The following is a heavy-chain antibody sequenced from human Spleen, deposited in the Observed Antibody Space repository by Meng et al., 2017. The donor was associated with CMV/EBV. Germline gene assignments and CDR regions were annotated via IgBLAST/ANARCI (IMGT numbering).Heavy chain of an antibody. J-gene: IGHJ4*02. D-gene: IGHD1-26*01. Sequence: ASVKVSCKASGYTFIAYYIHWVRQAPGQGLAWMGWINPNSGDTHYPQNFQGRVTMTRDTSISTAYMELSRLRSDDTAMYFCARDRRGSYVDSWGQGTLVTVSS. CDR1: GYTFIAYY. V-gene: IGHV1-2*02. CDR2: INPNSGDT. CDR3: ARDRRGSYVDS.